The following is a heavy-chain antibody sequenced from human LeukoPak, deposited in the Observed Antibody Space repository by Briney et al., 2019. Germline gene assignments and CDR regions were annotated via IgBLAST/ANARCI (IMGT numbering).Heavy chain of an antibody. CDR3: AKDLGAYFDY. CDR2: ISGAGGST. V-gene: IGHV3-23*01. D-gene: IGHD1-26*01. CDR1: GFTFSSHA. J-gene: IGHJ4*02. Sequence: PGGSLRLSCAASGFTFSSHAMSWVRQAPGKGLEWVSIISGAGGSTYYADFVKGRFTISRDNSKNTLYLQMNSLRAEDTAVYYCAKDLGAYFDYWGQGTLVTVSS.